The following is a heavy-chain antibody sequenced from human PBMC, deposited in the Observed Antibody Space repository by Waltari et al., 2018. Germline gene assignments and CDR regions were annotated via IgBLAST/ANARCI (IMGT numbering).Heavy chain of an antibody. J-gene: IGHJ4*02. D-gene: IGHD3-10*01. V-gene: IGHV1-3*01. Sequence: QVQLVQSGAEVKKPGASVKVSCKASGYTFTSYAMHWVRQAPGQRLEWMGWINAGNGKTKHQQKFQGRVTITRDTSASTAYMELSSLRSEDTAVYYCARVLNMVRGVIIPPAYWGQGTLVTVSS. CDR1: GYTFTSYA. CDR2: INAGNGKT. CDR3: ARVLNMVRGVIIPPAY.